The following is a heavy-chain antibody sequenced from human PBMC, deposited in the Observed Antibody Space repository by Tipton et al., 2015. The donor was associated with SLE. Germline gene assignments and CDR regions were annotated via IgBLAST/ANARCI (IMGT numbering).Heavy chain of an antibody. J-gene: IGHJ2*01. CDR2: IDPSDSYT. V-gene: IGHV5-10-1*01. CDR3: ARRYGSGKCFDL. Sequence: VQLVQSGAEVKKPGESLKISCKGSGYSFTSYWIGWVRQMPGKGLEWLGRIDPSDSYTNYSPSFQGHVTISADKSISTAYLQWSSLKASDTAMYYCARRYGSGKCFDLWGRGTLVTVSS. CDR1: GYSFTSYW. D-gene: IGHD3-10*01.